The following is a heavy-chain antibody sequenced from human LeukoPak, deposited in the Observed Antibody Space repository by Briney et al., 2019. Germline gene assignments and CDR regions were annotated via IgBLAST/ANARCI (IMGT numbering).Heavy chain of an antibody. D-gene: IGHD3-9*01. CDR3: ARDDYDIVTGDYSMYSYGVDV. CDR2: ISSGGMTI. CDR1: GFTFSSYE. J-gene: IGHJ6*02. V-gene: IGHV3-48*03. Sequence: GGSLRLSCEASGFTFSSYEMNWVRQAPGKGLEWISYISSGGMTIYYADSVRGRFTVSRDNTKNSLFLQMNSLRAEDTAVYFCARDDYDIVTGDYSMYSYGVDVWGQGTAVTVSS.